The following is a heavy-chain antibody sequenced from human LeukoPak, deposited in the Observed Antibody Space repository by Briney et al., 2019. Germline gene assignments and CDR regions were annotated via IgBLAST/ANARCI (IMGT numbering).Heavy chain of an antibody. D-gene: IGHD2-15*01. J-gene: IGHJ4*02. Sequence: PGESLRLSCAASGFTFTSYSMTWVRQAPGRGLEWVARIKEDGSDIHYVDSVKGRFTISRDNARNSVYLQMNSQRAEDTAVYYCAREWWYLDYWGQGTLVTVSS. CDR1: GFTFTSYS. V-gene: IGHV3-7*05. CDR3: AREWWYLDY. CDR2: IKEDGSDI.